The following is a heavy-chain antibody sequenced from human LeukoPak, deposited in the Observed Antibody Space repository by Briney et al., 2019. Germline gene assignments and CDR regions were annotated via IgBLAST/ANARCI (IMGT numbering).Heavy chain of an antibody. CDR2: IGGSSRSI. V-gene: IGHV3-21*06. Sequence: GGSLRPSCAASGFTFSTYSMNWVRQAPGKVLEWVTSIGGSSRSIYYADSVKGRFTISRDNAKNSLYLQMKSLRAEDTAVYYCAREMDEGPDPWGQGTLVTVSS. J-gene: IGHJ5*02. CDR3: AREMDEGPDP. CDR1: GFTFSTYS.